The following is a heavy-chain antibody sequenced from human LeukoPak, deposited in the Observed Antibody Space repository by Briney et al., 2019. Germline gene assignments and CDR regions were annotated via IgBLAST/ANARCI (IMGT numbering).Heavy chain of an antibody. CDR1: GGSISSYY. V-gene: IGHV4-59*01. CDR2: IYYSGST. D-gene: IGHD3-10*01. Sequence: SETLSLTCTVSGGSISSYYWSWIRQPPGKGLEWIGYIYYSGSTNYNPSLTSRVTISVDTSKNQFSLKLSSVTAADTAVYYCARSLLWFGEGDWALGGDYYYGMDVWGQGTTVTVSS. CDR3: ARSLLWFGEGDWALGGDYYYGMDV. J-gene: IGHJ6*02.